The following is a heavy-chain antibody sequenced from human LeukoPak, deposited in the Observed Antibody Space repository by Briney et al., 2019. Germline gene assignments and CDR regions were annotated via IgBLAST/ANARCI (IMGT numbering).Heavy chain of an antibody. CDR3: ARDFGDYTGYFYY. CDR2: IESSGSS. Sequence: SETLSLICTVSGGSISSYYWNWIRQPAGKELEWIGRIESSGSSNYNPSLKSRVTMSVDTSKNQFSLKLNSVTAADTAVYYCARDFGDYTGYFYYWGQGTLVTVSS. D-gene: IGHD4-17*01. CDR1: GGSISSYY. V-gene: IGHV4-4*07. J-gene: IGHJ4*02.